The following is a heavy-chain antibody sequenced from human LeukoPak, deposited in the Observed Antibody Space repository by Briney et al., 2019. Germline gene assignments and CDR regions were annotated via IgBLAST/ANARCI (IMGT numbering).Heavy chain of an antibody. CDR3: ARGYWNFGL. Sequence: PGGSLRLSCAASGFTFRSYWMTWVRQAPGKGLEWVANIKQDGSEKNYVDSVKGRFTSSRDNAKNSLYLQMNRLRVEDTAVYYCARGYWNFGLWGRGTQVTVSS. CDR2: IKQDGSEK. J-gene: IGHJ2*01. CDR1: GFTFRSYW. V-gene: IGHV3-7*01.